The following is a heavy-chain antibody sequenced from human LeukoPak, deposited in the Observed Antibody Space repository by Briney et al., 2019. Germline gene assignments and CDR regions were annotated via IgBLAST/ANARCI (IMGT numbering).Heavy chain of an antibody. V-gene: IGHV3-30*02. D-gene: IGHD3-3*01. Sequence: GRSLRLSCAASGFTFSSYAMSWVRQAPGKGREGEAFIRYEGSNKYYADSVKGRFTISRDNSKNTLYLQMNSLRAEDTAVYYCAKATYDFWSGYSDYFDYWGQGTLVTVSS. J-gene: IGHJ4*02. CDR1: GFTFSSYA. CDR3: AKATYDFWSGYSDYFDY. CDR2: IRYEGSNK.